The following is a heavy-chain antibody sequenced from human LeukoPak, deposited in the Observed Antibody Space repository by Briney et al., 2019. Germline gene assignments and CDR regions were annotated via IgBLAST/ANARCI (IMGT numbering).Heavy chain of an antibody. D-gene: IGHD3-22*01. J-gene: IGHJ4*02. V-gene: IGHV3-23*01. CDR2: ISGSGGST. Sequence: PGGSLRLSCAASGFTFSSYAMSWVRQAPGKGLEWVSAISGSGGSTYYADSVKGRFTISRDNSKNTLYLQMNSLRAEDTAVYYCAKDRGSYGSSGYYRYFDYWGQGTLVTVSS. CDR3: AKDRGSYGSSGYYRYFDY. CDR1: GFTFSSYA.